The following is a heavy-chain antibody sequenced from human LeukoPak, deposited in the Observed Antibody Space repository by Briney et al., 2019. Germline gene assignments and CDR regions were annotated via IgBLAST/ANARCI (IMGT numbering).Heavy chain of an antibody. CDR2: ISGSGGST. CDR1: GFTFSSYA. V-gene: IGHV3-23*01. J-gene: IGHJ4*02. Sequence: PGGSLRLSCAASGFTFSSYAMSWVRQAPGKGLEWVSDISGSGGSTYYADSVKGRFTISRDNSKNTLYLQMNSLRAEDTAVYYCAKDGEVIVATTFDYWGQGTLVTVSS. D-gene: IGHD5-12*01. CDR3: AKDGEVIVATTFDY.